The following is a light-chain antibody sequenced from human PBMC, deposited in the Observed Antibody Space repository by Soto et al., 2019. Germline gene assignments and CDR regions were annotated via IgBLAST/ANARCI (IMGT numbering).Light chain of an antibody. Sequence: EIVLTQSPGTLSLSPGERATLSCRASQSVSSNYLAWYQQKSGQAPRLLIYGASNRAAGIPDRFSGSGSGTEFTVTISGLEPEACAVYYCQQYGSSPYTFGQGTKLEIK. J-gene: IGKJ2*01. V-gene: IGKV3-20*01. CDR2: GAS. CDR3: QQYGSSPYT. CDR1: QSVSSNY.